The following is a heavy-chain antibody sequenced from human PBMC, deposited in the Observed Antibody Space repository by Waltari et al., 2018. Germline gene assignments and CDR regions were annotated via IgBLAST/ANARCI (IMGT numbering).Heavy chain of an antibody. D-gene: IGHD3-22*01. CDR1: EFTFRSSA. V-gene: IGHV3-30*04. CDR2: ISYNARNI. CDR3: ARDYCDRTNCHGMDA. J-gene: IGHJ6*02. Sequence: QVQLVESGGGVVQPGRSLRLSFAASEFTFRSSAMHWVRQAPGKGLEWVAVISYNARNIYDVDSVKDRFTISRDTSKKMLYLQMNSLGAEDTAVYYCARDYCDRTNCHGMDAWGQGTTVTVSS.